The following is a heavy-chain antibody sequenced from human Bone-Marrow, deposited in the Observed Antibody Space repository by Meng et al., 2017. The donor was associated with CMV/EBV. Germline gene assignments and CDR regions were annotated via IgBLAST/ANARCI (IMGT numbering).Heavy chain of an antibody. J-gene: IGHJ3*02. CDR3: ARDPYGVGGYGAFDI. CDR1: GFTFSSYA. CDR2: IIPIFGTA. D-gene: IGHD3-22*01. Sequence: GGSLRLSCAASGFTFSSYAISWVRQAPGQGLEWMGGIIPIFGTANYAQKFQGRVTITTDESTSTAYMELSSLRSDDTAMYYCARDPYGVGGYGAFDIWGRGTMVTVSS. V-gene: IGHV1-69*05.